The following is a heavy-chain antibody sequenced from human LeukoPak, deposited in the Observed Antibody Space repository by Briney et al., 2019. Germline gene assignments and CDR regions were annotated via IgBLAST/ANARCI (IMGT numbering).Heavy chain of an antibody. CDR3: ARTYYYGSGSYYPFDY. CDR1: GYTFTSYY. CDR2: INPSGGST. Sequence: ASVKVSCKASGYTFTSYYMHWVPQAPGQGLEWMGIINPSGGSTSYAQKFQGRVTMTRDTSTSTVYMELSSLRSEDTAVYYCARTYYYGSGSYYPFDYWGQGTLVTVSS. V-gene: IGHV1-46*01. J-gene: IGHJ4*02. D-gene: IGHD3-10*01.